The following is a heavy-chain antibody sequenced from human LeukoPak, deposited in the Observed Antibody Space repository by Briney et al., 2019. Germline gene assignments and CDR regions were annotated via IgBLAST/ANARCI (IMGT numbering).Heavy chain of an antibody. D-gene: IGHD1-26*01. CDR2: ISSSSNTI. CDR1: GFTFSSYN. V-gene: IGHV3-48*01. CDR3: ATESGTYSGTCFDY. Sequence: GGSLRLSCAASGFTFSSYNMNWVRQAPGKGLEWVSYISSSSNTIYYADSVKGRFTISRDNAKNSLYLQMNSLRAEDTAVYYCATESGTYSGTCFDYWGQGNLVTVSS. J-gene: IGHJ4*02.